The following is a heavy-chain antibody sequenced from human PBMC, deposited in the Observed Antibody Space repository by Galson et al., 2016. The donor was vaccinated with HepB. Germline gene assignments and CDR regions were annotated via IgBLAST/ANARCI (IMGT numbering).Heavy chain of an antibody. CDR2: IFYNGRT. J-gene: IGHJ6*02. CDR1: GGSVSGPYYY. D-gene: IGHD3-16*01. V-gene: IGHV4-61*01. Sequence: SETLSLTCNVSGGSVSGPYYYWSWIRQAPGQGLEYIGHIFYNGRTTYNPSLKSRITISLETSKNQFSLNLNSVTAADTALYSCAREFSHDNPAWGSYGMDVWGRGTTVTVSS. CDR3: AREFSHDNPAWGSYGMDV.